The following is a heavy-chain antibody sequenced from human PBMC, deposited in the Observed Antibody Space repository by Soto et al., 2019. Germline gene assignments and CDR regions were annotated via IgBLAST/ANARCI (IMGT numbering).Heavy chain of an antibody. J-gene: IGHJ4*02. D-gene: IGHD6-6*01. Sequence: PSETLSLTCTVSGGTISSYYWSWIRQPPGKGLEWIGYIYDSGSTNYNPSLKSRVTISVDTSKNQFSLKLTSVTAADTAVYYCAAPPRYWGQGTLVTVSS. CDR1: GGTISSYY. V-gene: IGHV4-59*01. CDR2: IYDSGST. CDR3: AAPPRY.